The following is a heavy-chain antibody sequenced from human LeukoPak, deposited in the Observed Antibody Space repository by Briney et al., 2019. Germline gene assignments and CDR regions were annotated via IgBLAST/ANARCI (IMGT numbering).Heavy chain of an antibody. V-gene: IGHV1-2*02. CDR2: INPNSGGT. J-gene: IGHJ4*02. Sequence: ASMKVSCKASGYTFTGYYMHRVRQAPGQGLEWMGWINPNSGGTNYAQKFQGRVTMTRDTSISTAYMELSRLRSADTAVYYCARGAWIQGPHDYWGQGTLVTVSS. D-gene: IGHD5-18*01. CDR1: GYTFTGYY. CDR3: ARGAWIQGPHDY.